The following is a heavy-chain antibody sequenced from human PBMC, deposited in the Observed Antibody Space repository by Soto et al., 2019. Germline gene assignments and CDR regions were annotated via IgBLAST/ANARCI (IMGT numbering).Heavy chain of an antibody. V-gene: IGHV3-66*01. CDR3: ARGHYGSPTGYFDY. CDR2: IYDGGST. D-gene: IGHD3-10*01. CDR1: GFTVSNNY. Sequence: EVQLVESGGGLVQRGGSLRLSCAASGFTVSNNYMSWVRQAPGKGLGWVSVIYDGGSTYYAESVKDRFTISRDNSKNTLYLQMNSLRAEDTAVYYCARGHYGSPTGYFDYWGQGTLVTVSS. J-gene: IGHJ4*02.